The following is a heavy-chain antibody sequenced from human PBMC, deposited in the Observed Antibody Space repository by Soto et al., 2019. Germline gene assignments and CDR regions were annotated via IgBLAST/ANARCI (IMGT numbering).Heavy chain of an antibody. V-gene: IGHV4-59*01. D-gene: IGHD3-22*01. Sequence: SETLSLTCTFSGGSISSYYWSLIRQPPGKGLEWIGYIYYSGSTNYNPSLKSRVTISVDTSKNQFSLKLSSVTAADTAVYYCAREYYDSSGYWFKNWFDPWGQGTLVTVSS. CDR3: AREYYDSSGYWFKNWFDP. J-gene: IGHJ5*02. CDR1: GGSISSYY. CDR2: IYYSGST.